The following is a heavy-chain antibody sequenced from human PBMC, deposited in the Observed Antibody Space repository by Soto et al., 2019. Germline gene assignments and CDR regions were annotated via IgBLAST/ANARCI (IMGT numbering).Heavy chain of an antibody. D-gene: IGHD6-6*01. Sequence: PGESLKISCKGSGYSFTSYWIGWVRQMPGKGLEWMGIIYPGDSDTRYSPSFQGQVTISADKYISTAYLQWSSLKASDTAMYYCASIEGSSSSYFDYWGQGNLVTVSS. CDR1: GYSFTSYW. V-gene: IGHV5-51*01. CDR2: IYPGDSDT. CDR3: ASIEGSSSSYFDY. J-gene: IGHJ4*02.